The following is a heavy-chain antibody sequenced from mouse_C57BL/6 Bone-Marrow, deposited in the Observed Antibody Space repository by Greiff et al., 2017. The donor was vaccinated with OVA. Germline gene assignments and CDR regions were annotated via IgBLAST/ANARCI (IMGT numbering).Heavy chain of an antibody. CDR2: INPYNGGT. CDR1: GYTFTDYY. V-gene: IGHV1-19*01. J-gene: IGHJ4*01. D-gene: IGHD1-1*01. CDR3: ARKVTTGAMDY. Sequence: VQLKESGPVLVKPGASVKMSCKASGYTFTDYYMNWVKQSHGKSLEWIGVINPYNGGTSYNQKFKGKATLTVDKSSSTAYMELNSLTSEDSAVYYCARKVTTGAMDYWGQGTSVTVSS.